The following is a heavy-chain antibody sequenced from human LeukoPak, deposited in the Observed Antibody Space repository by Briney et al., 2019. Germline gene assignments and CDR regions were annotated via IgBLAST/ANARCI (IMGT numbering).Heavy chain of an antibody. D-gene: IGHD6-13*01. CDR2: INPNSGCT. V-gene: IGHV1-2*02. CDR1: GYTFTGYY. J-gene: IGHJ5*02. CDR3: ARDPGYSSSWYSNVWFDP. Sequence: ASVKVSCKASGYTFTGYYMHWVRQAPGQGLEWMGWINPNSGCTNYAQKFQGRVTMTRDTSISTAYMELSRLRSDDTAVYYCARDPGYSSSWYSNVWFDPWGQGTLVTVSS.